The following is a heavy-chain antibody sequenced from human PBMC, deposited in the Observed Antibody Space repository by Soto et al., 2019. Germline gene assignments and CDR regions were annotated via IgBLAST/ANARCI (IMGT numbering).Heavy chain of an antibody. CDR3: VRCVGATSFDS. D-gene: IGHD1-26*01. V-gene: IGHV4-31*01. CDR2: IYYSGSN. J-gene: IGHJ4*01. Sequence: QVQLQESGPGLMTPSQTLSLTCTVSGGSSYSGDNYWSWMRQHTGKGLEWIGYIYYSGSNYYNPPLQTQVTISVYTSKNQVSLKLISVSASDTALYYCVRCVGATSFDSLCHGALITVSS. CDR1: GGSSYSGDNY.